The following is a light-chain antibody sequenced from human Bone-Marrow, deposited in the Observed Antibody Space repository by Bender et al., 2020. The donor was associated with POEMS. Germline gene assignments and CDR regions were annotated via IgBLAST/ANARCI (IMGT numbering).Light chain of an antibody. Sequence: QSVLTQPPSVSGTPGQRVTISCSGSGSNIGGYPVNWYQQLPGTAPRLLIYTNNERPSGVPDRFSGSKSGTSASLAITGLQADDEADYYCNSYTSSSTWVFGGGTKLTVL. CDR1: GSNIGGYP. CDR3: NSYTSSSTWV. V-gene: IGLV1-44*01. J-gene: IGLJ3*02. CDR2: TNN.